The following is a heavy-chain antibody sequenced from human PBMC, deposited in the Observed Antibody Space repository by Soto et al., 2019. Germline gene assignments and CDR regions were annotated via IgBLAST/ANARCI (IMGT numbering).Heavy chain of an antibody. Sequence: EVQLVESGGGLVQPGGSLRLSCAASGFTFSSYSMNWVRQAPGKGREWVSYISSSSSTIYYAESVKGRFTISRDNAKNSLYLQMISRTAEDRAVYYCASDADILNGFDPWGQGSLVTVSS. CDR3: ASDADILNGFDP. CDR2: ISSSSSTI. CDR1: GFTFSSYS. J-gene: IGHJ5*02. V-gene: IGHV3-48*01. D-gene: IGHD3-9*01.